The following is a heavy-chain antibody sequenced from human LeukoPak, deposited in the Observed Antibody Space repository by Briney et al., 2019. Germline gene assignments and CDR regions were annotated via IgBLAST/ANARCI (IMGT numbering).Heavy chain of an antibody. Sequence: GGSLRLSCAASGFTFSSYWMHWVRQAPGNGLVWVSRINSDGSSTSYADSVKGRLTTSRDNAKNSLDLQMNSLRAEDTAVYYCARGAYGDYGFYAFDIWGQGAMVTVSS. CDR1: GFTFSSYW. D-gene: IGHD4-17*01. V-gene: IGHV3-74*01. J-gene: IGHJ3*02. CDR3: ARGAYGDYGFYAFDI. CDR2: INSDGSST.